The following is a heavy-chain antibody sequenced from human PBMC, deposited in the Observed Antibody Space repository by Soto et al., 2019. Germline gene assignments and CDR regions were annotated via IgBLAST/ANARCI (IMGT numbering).Heavy chain of an antibody. CDR1: GYTFTSYA. CDR2: INAGNGNT. V-gene: IGHV1-3*01. Sequence: ASVKVSCKASGYTFTSYAMHWVRQAPGQRLEWMGWINAGNGNTKYSQKFLGRVTITRDTSASTAYMELSSLRSEDTAVYYCARGKGYNPRPGDYWGQGTLVTVSS. J-gene: IGHJ4*02. D-gene: IGHD1-1*01. CDR3: ARGKGYNPRPGDY.